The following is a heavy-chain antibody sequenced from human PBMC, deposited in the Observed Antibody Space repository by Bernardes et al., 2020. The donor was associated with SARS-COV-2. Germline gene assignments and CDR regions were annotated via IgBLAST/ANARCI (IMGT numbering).Heavy chain of an antibody. Sequence: SETLSLTCTVSGDSISSNDYYWGWIRQPPGKGLEWIATIYYRGSTYYNPSVKSRVSISVDTSKNQFSLKLSSVTAADTAFYYCVRDRQQWPTGWFDPWGQGTLVTVSS. CDR3: VRDRQQWPTGWFDP. V-gene: IGHV4-39*02. CDR1: GDSISSNDYY. CDR2: IYYRGST. D-gene: IGHD6-19*01. J-gene: IGHJ5*02.